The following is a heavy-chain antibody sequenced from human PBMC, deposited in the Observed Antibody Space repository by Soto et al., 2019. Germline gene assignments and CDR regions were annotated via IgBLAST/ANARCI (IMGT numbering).Heavy chain of an antibody. V-gene: IGHV1-69*13. Sequence: SVKVSCIAFGGTFSNSAIAGVRQAPGQGLEWLGMIIPIFTTTNYAQKFKDRLTISADGSTSTAYMELSGLKSEDTAVYFCARPSGLLGQYSALVDYWGQGTLVTVSS. CDR2: IIPIFTTT. D-gene: IGHD6-6*01. J-gene: IGHJ4*02. CDR3: ARPSGLLGQYSALVDY. CDR1: GGTFSNSA.